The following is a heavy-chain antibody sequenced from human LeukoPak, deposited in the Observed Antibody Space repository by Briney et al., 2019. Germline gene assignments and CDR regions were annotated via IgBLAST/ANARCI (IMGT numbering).Heavy chain of an antibody. D-gene: IGHD1-26*01. Sequence: GGSLRLSCAGSGFTFSNYGMTWVRQAPGKGLEWVSSISNSGYYTYYADADSMKGRFTISRDNPKNSVYLQMNSLRVEDTAVYYCVRSPEISSYNDFDNWGRGTLVTVSS. V-gene: IGHV3-21*01. J-gene: IGHJ4*02. CDR2: ISNSGYYT. CDR1: GFTFSNYG. CDR3: VRSPEISSYNDFDN.